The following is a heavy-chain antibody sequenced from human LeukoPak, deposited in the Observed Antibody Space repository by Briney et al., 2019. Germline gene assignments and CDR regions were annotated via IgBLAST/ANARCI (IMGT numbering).Heavy chain of an antibody. J-gene: IGHJ6*04. CDR1: GFIFSSYW. CDR2: IKQDGGEE. Sequence: PGGSLRLSCAASGFIFSSYWMSWVRQAPGKGLERVANIKQDGGEEHYVDSVKGRFTISRDNAKNSLYLQMNSLRAEDTAVYYCAELGITMIGGVWGKGTTVTISS. CDR3: AELGITMIGGV. V-gene: IGHV3-7*01. D-gene: IGHD3-10*02.